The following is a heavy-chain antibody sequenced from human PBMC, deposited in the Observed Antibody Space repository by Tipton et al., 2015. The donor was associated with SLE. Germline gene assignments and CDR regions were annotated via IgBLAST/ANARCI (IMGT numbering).Heavy chain of an antibody. CDR2: IYYSGST. CDR3: ARDRNSGDWYFDL. CDR1: GGSISSYY. Sequence: TLSLTCTVSGGSISSYYWSWIRQPPGKGLEWIGYIYYSGSTNYNPSLKSRVTISVDTSKNQFSLKLSSVTAADTAVYYCARDRNSGDWYFDLWGRGTLVTVS. V-gene: IGHV4-59*01. J-gene: IGHJ2*01. D-gene: IGHD4-23*01.